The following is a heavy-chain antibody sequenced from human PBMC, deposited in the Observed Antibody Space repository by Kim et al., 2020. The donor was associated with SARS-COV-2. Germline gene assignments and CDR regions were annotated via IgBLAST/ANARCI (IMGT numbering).Heavy chain of an antibody. CDR1: GGSISSYS. J-gene: IGHJ6*02. Sequence: SETLSLTCTVSGGSISSYSWNWIRQPPGKGLEWIGDISDSGKTNYNPSLKSRVTISIDKSKNQFSLKVSSVTAADTAVFYCARLGVLDVWGHGTTVTASS. CDR3: ARLGVLDV. CDR2: ISDSGKT. V-gene: IGHV4-59*08.